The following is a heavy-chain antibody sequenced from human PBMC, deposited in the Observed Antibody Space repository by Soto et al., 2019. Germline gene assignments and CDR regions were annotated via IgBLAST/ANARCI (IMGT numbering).Heavy chain of an antibody. CDR3: ARRGDYYDSSGYYPGAYYFDY. Sequence: PSVKVSCKASGGTFSSYAISWVRQTPGQGLEWMGGIIPIFGTANYAQKFQGRVTITADKSTSTAYMELSSLRSEDTAVYYCARRGDYYDSSGYYPGAYYFDYWGQGTLVTVSS. D-gene: IGHD3-22*01. V-gene: IGHV1-69*06. CDR2: IIPIFGTA. CDR1: GGTFSSYA. J-gene: IGHJ4*02.